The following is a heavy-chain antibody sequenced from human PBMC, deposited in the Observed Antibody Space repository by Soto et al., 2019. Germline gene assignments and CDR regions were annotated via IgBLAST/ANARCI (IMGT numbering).Heavy chain of an antibody. CDR3: VRDPRYCNGGECHPSLGWFDP. V-gene: IGHV3-74*01. D-gene: IGHD2-8*02. CDR1: GFTFSAYW. J-gene: IGHJ5*02. Sequence: EVQLVESGGGLVQPGGSLRLSCAASGFTFSAYWMHWVRQAPGKGLVWVSRINGDGSSTNYADSVKGRFTISRNNAENTVSLQMSSLRTEDTAVYYCVRDPRYCNGGECHPSLGWFDPWGQGTLVTVSS. CDR2: INGDGSST.